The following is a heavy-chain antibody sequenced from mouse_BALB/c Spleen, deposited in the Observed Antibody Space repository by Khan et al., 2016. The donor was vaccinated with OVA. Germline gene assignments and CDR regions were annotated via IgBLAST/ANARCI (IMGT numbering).Heavy chain of an antibody. CDR3: TRSGDGSFAF. D-gene: IGHD2-3*01. CDR1: GYTFSSYY. Sequence: QVQLQQSGAELVKTGASVKLSCKASGYTFSSYYLYWVKQRPGQGLEWIGEINPNNGGSNFNEKFKNRATLTVDKSSYTAYMQLSSLTSEDSAVYDCTRSGDGSFAFWGQGTLVTVSA. J-gene: IGHJ3*01. CDR2: INPNNGGS. V-gene: IGHV1S81*02.